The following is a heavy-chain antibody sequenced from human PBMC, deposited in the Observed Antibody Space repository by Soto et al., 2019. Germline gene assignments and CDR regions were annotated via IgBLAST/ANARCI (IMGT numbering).Heavy chain of an antibody. J-gene: IGHJ6*02. CDR3: ARDLDYDFWSGYYTPDDDYGMDV. V-gene: IGHV3-21*01. Sequence: EVQLVESGGGLVKPGGSLRLSCAASGFTFSSYSMNWVRQAPGKGLEWVSSISSSSSYIYYADSVKGRFTISRDNAKNTLYRQMNSLRAEETVVCYCARDLDYDFWSGYYTPDDDYGMDVWGQGTTVTVSS. CDR2: ISSSSSYI. CDR1: GFTFSSYS. D-gene: IGHD3-3*01.